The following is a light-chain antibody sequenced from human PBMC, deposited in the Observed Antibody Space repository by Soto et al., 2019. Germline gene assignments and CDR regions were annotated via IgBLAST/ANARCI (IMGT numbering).Light chain of an antibody. Sequence: DIQMTQSPSSVSASVGDSVTITCRASQDISSWSAWYQQKPGRAPNLLISGASTLQRGVPSRFSGSGSGTDFTLTISGLQPEDFATYYCQQVDSFPFTVGPGTKVDFK. CDR3: QQVDSFPFT. V-gene: IGKV1-12*02. CDR1: QDISSW. J-gene: IGKJ3*01. CDR2: GAS.